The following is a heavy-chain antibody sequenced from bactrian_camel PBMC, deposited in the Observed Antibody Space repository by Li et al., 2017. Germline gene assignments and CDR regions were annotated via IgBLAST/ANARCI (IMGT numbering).Heavy chain of an antibody. J-gene: IGHJ4*01. CDR3: AARAGICGRNDNWSLMKF. D-gene: IGHD7*01. V-gene: IGHV3S53*01. CDR2: VRYNGDP. CDR1: AEASN. Sequence: HVQLVESGGGSVDVGGSLRLSCEVSAEASNMSWFRQSSEKEREGVAAVRYNGDPTYADAVKGRFTISQDDAKNTVYLQMASLKPEDTAMYYCAARAGICGRNDNWSLMKFRGQGTQVTVS.